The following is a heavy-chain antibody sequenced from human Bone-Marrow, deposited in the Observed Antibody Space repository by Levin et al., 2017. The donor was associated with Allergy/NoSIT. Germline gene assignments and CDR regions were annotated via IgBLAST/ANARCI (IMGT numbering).Heavy chain of an antibody. CDR1: EFTFKNFA. CDR2: ISWDSGTI. V-gene: IGHV3-9*01. Sequence: GGSLRLSCAASEFTFKNFAMHWVRQAPGKGLEWVSSISWDSGTIGYAASVRGRFVVSRDNTKNSLFLQMNSLRREDTALYYCAKDKGTGANGAFDVWGQGTMVTVSS. CDR3: AKDKGTGANGAFDV. J-gene: IGHJ3*01. D-gene: IGHD1-14*01.